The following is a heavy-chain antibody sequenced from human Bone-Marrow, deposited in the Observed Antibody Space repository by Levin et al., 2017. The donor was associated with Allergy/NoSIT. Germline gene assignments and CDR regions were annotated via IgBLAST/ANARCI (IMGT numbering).Heavy chain of an antibody. CDR2: ISAGGGST. D-gene: IGHD6-19*01. CDR3: AKDIAVAVRYFDY. Sequence: GGSLRLSCAASGFTFSSFAMSWVRQTPGKGLEWVSAISAGGGSTYYADSVKGRFIISRDNSKNTLYLQINSLRAEDTAVYYCAKDIAVAVRYFDYWGQGTLVTVSS. V-gene: IGHV3-23*01. CDR1: GFTFSSFA. J-gene: IGHJ4*02.